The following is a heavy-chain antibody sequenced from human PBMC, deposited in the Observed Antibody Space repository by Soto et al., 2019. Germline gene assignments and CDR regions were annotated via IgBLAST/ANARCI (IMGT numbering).Heavy chain of an antibody. D-gene: IGHD3-22*01. Sequence: ASVKVSCKASGYTFTSYGISWVRQAPGQGLEWMGWISAYNGNTNYAQKLQGRVTMTTDTSTSTAYMELRSLRSDDTAVYYCARRFTYYYDSSGYYTVYYFDYWGQGTLVTVSS. V-gene: IGHV1-18*04. CDR3: ARRFTYYYDSSGYYTVYYFDY. CDR2: ISAYNGNT. CDR1: GYTFTSYG. J-gene: IGHJ4*02.